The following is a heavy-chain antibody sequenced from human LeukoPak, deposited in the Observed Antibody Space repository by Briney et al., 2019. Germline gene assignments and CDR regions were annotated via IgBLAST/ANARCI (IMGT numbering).Heavy chain of an antibody. CDR3: ARDWGEQQLGYYYYYMDV. CDR2: INPNSGGT. V-gene: IGHV1-2*02. D-gene: IGHD6-13*01. CDR1: GYTFTGYY. J-gene: IGHJ6*03. Sequence: EASVKVSCKASGYTFTGYYMHWVRQAPGQGLEWMGWINPNSGGTNYAQKFQGRVTMTRDTSISTAYMELSRLRSDDTAVYYCARDWGEQQLGYYYYYMDVWGKGTTVTISS.